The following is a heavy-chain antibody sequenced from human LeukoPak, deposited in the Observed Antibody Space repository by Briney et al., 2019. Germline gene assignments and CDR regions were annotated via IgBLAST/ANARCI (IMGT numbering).Heavy chain of an antibody. CDR1: AYTFSGYY. CDR2: INFNSGGK. V-gene: IGHV1-2*02. CDR3: ARQIVSGSMGCDF. Sequence: ASVKVSCKASAYTFSGYYIHWVRQAPGQGLEGMGWINFNSGGKIFAEKFQDRATMARDTSISTAYMELSRLRSDDTAVYYCARQIVSGSMGCDFWGQGTLVTVSS. D-gene: IGHD2-21*01. J-gene: IGHJ4*02.